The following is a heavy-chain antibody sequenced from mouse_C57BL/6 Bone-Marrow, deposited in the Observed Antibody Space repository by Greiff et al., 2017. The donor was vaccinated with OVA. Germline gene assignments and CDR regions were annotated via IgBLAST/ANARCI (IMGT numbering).Heavy chain of an antibody. V-gene: IGHV1-59*01. Sequence: QVQLQQPGAELVRPGTSVKLSCKASGYTFTSYWMHWVKQRPGQGLEWIGVIDPSDSSTNYNQKFKGKATLTVDTSSSTAYMQLSSLTSEDSAVYYWALVAYWGQGTLVTVSA. CDR2: IDPSDSST. J-gene: IGHJ3*01. CDR1: GYTFTSYW. CDR3: ALVAY. D-gene: IGHD2-10*02.